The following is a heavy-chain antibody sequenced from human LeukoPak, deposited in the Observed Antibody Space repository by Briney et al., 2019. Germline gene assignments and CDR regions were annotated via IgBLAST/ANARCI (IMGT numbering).Heavy chain of an antibody. CDR3: AVADSSSGYYPVDY. Sequence: TGGSLRLSCAASGFTFSSYGMHWVRQAPGKGLEWVAVISYDGSNKYYADSVKGRFTISRDNSKNTLYLQMNSLRSEDTAVYYCAVADSSSGYYPVDYWGQGTLVTVSS. CDR2: ISYDGSNK. CDR1: GFTFSSYG. V-gene: IGHV3-30*03. D-gene: IGHD3-22*01. J-gene: IGHJ4*02.